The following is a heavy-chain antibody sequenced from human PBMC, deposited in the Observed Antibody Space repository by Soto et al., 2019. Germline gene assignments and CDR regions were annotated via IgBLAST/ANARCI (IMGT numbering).Heavy chain of an antibody. D-gene: IGHD3-22*01. CDR1: GYTFTGYY. V-gene: IGHV1-2*06. J-gene: IGHJ6*02. CDR2: INPNSGGT. CDR3: ARSPITMIVVYGMDV. Sequence: QVQLVQSGAEVKKPGASVKVSCKASGYTFTGYYMHWVRQAPGQGLEWMGRINPNSGGTNYAQKFQGRVTMTRDTSISTAYMELSRLRSDDTAVYYSARSPITMIVVYGMDVWGQGTTVTVSS.